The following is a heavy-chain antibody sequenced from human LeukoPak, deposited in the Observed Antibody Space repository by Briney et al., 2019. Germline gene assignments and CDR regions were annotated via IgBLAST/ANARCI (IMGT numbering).Heavy chain of an antibody. Sequence: ASVKVSCKASGYTFTSYAMNWVRQAPGQGLEWMGWINPNSGGTNYAQKFQGRVTMTRDTSISTAYMELSRLRSDDTAVYYCAREGRYRYGYNEYHSYMDIWGKGTTVTVSS. CDR3: AREGRYRYGYNEYHSYMDI. V-gene: IGHV1-2*02. J-gene: IGHJ6*03. CDR2: INPNSGGT. D-gene: IGHD5-24*01. CDR1: GYTFTSYA.